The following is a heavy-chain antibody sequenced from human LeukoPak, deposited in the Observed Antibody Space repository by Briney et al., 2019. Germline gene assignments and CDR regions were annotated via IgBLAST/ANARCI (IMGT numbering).Heavy chain of an antibody. CDR2: IDQDGSVR. Sequence: GGSLRLSCVASGFTFSSFWMSWVRQAPGKGLEFVANIDQDGSVRNYVDSVKGRFIISRDNAKNSLYLQMDSLRAEDTAVYFCARDPGSSSFDYRGLGTPVTVSS. J-gene: IGHJ4*02. V-gene: IGHV3-7*01. D-gene: IGHD6-13*01. CDR1: GFTFSSFW. CDR3: ARDPGSSSFDY.